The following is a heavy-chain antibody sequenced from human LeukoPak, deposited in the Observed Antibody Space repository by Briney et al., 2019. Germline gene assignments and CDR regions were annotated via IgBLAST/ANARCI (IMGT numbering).Heavy chain of an antibody. Sequence: SETLSLTCTVSDASVSSDNYYWSWIRQPPGKGLEWIGYVYYSGSTNYNPSLKSRVTISVDTSKNQFSLKLSSMTAADTAVYYCARRKAVRPRDYYFDYWGQGTLVTVSS. CDR2: VYYSGST. V-gene: IGHV4-61*01. D-gene: IGHD6-6*01. CDR3: ARRKAVRPRDYYFDY. CDR1: DASVSSDNYY. J-gene: IGHJ4*02.